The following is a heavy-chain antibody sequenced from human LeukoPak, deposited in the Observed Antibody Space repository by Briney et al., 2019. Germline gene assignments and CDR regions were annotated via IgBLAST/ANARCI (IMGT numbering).Heavy chain of an antibody. D-gene: IGHD6-13*01. CDR2: IYYSGST. CDR1: GGSISSHY. J-gene: IGHJ6*03. Sequence: SETLSLTCTVSGGSISSHYWSWIRQPPGKGLEWIGYIYYSGSTNYNPSLKSRVTISVDTSKNQFSLKLSSVTAADTAVYYCARELRRTAAGTYYYYYYMDVWGKGTTVTVSS. V-gene: IGHV4-59*11. CDR3: ARELRRTAAGTYYYYYYMDV.